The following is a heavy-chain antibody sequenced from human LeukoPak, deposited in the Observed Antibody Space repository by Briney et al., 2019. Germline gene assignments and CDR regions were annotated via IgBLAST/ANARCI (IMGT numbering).Heavy chain of an antibody. D-gene: IGHD3-16*02. CDR2: ISSSSSYI. Sequence: PGGSLRLSCAASGFTFSSYAMSWVRQAPGKGLEWVSAISSSSSYIYYADSVKGRFTISRDNAKNSLYLQMNSLRAEDTAVYYCARGGYDYIWGSYRDPPYYFDYWGQGTLVTVSS. J-gene: IGHJ4*02. CDR1: GFTFSSYA. V-gene: IGHV3-21*01. CDR3: ARGGYDYIWGSYRDPPYYFDY.